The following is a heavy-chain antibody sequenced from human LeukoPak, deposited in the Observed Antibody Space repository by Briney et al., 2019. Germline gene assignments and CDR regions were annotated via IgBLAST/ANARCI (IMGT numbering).Heavy chain of an antibody. D-gene: IGHD3-22*01. CDR3: AKVPFYYYDSSGYYDY. CDR2: ISGSGGST. CDR1: GFTFSSYA. V-gene: IGHV3-23*01. J-gene: IGHJ4*02. Sequence: PGGSLRLSCAASGFTFSSYAMSWVRQAPGKGLEWVPAISGSGGSTYYADSVKGRFTISRDNSKNTLYLQMNSLRAEDTAVYYCAKVPFYYYDSSGYYDYWGQGTLVTVSS.